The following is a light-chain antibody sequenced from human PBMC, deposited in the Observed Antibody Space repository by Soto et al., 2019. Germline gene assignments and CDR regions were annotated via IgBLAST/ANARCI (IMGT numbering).Light chain of an antibody. J-gene: IGLJ1*01. V-gene: IGLV3-21*02. CDR3: CSYAGSYTYV. CDR2: DDS. Sequence: SYELTQPPSVSVAPGQTARITCGGYNIGNKAVHWYQRRPGQAPVLVVYDDSDRPSGIPERFSGSKSGNTASLTISGLQAEDEADYYCCSYAGSYTYVFGTGTKVTVL. CDR1: NIGNKA.